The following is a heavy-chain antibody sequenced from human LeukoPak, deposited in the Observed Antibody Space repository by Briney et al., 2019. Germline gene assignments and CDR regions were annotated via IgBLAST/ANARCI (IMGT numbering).Heavy chain of an antibody. CDR2: FYYSGGT. D-gene: IGHD2-15*01. V-gene: IGHV4-59*01. J-gene: IGHJ4*02. Sequence: PSETLSLTCTVSGGSINSYYWSWIRQPPGKGLEWIGYFYYSGGTNYNPSLESRVTISVDTSKNRFSLKLSSVTAADTAVYYCAGKSGGPYFFDYWGQGTLVTVSS. CDR3: AGKSGGPYFFDY. CDR1: GGSINSYY.